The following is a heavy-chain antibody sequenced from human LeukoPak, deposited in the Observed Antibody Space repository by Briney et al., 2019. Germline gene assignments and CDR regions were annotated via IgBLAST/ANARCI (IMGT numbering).Heavy chain of an antibody. CDR1: GGSISSGGYY. Sequence: PSQTLSLTCTVSGGSISSGGYYWSWIRQHPGKGLEWIGYIYYSGSTYYNPSLKSRVTISVDTSKNQFSLKLSSVTAADTAIYYCARHDNAWVYTHYYLDYWAREPWSPSPQ. V-gene: IGHV4-31*03. D-gene: IGHD3-16*01. CDR2: IYYSGST. J-gene: IGHJ4*02. CDR3: ARHDNAWVYTHYYLDY.